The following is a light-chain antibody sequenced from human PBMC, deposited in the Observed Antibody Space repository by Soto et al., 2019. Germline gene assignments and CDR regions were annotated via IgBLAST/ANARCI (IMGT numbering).Light chain of an antibody. CDR2: DAS. CDR1: QSVSSY. Sequence: EIVLTQSPATLSLSPGERATLSCRASQSVSSYLAWYQQKPGQAPRLLIYDASNRATGIPARFSGSGSGTDFTLTIGSLEPEDFAFYYCQQRSNWPRTFGQGTKVEIK. CDR3: QQRSNWPRT. V-gene: IGKV3-11*01. J-gene: IGKJ1*01.